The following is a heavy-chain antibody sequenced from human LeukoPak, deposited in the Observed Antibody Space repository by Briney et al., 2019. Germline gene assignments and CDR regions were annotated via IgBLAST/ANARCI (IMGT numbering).Heavy chain of an antibody. J-gene: IGHJ5*02. CDR3: ATQQCSGGSCYSRAIWFDP. CDR2: MYHSGNT. Sequence: SETVSLTCTVPGGSISSSSYYWGWIRQPPGKGLEWIASMYHSGNTYYNPSLKSRVTVSVDTSKNQFSLKLNSVTAADTAVYYCATQQCSGGSCYSRAIWFDPWGQGTLVTVSS. V-gene: IGHV4-39*01. CDR1: GGSISSSSYY. D-gene: IGHD2-15*01.